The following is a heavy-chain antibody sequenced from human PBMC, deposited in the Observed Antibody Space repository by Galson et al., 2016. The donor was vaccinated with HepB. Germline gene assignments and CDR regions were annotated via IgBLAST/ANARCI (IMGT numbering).Heavy chain of an antibody. CDR3: ARDRGSGSYPYYLDY. D-gene: IGHD3-10*01. V-gene: IGHV3-53*01. CDR1: GFTVSANY. J-gene: IGHJ4*02. Sequence: SLRLSCAVSGFTVSANYMSWIRQAPGKGLEWVSVFYSGGSTVYADSVKGRFTVSRDNSKNTLFLQMNSLRAEDTAVYYCARDRGSGSYPYYLDYWGQGTLVTVSS. CDR2: FYSGGST.